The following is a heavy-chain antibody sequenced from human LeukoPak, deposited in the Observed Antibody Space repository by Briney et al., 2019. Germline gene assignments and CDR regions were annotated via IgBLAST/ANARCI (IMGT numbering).Heavy chain of an antibody. Sequence: SETLSLTCTVSGGSISSYYWSWIRQPAGKGLEWIGRIYTSGSTNYNPSYNPSLKSRVTMSVDTSKNQFSLKLSSVTTAHTAVFYCAREGLTTASRGLDYWGQGTLVTVSS. CDR1: GGSISSYY. J-gene: IGHJ4*02. V-gene: IGHV4-4*07. CDR3: AREGLTTASRGLDY. D-gene: IGHD4-17*01. CDR2: IYTSGST.